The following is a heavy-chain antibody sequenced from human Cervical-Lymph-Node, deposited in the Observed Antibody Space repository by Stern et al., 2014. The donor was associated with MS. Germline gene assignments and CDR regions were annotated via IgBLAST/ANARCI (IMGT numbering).Heavy chain of an antibody. Sequence: VQLVESGPGLVKPSQTLSLTCTVSGGSISSGSYYWSWIRQPAGKGLEWIGRIYTRGSTNYNPSLKRRLTISGATSKNQSPLKLSSVTAADTAVYYCARDHLQGYVWGQGTTVTVSS. J-gene: IGHJ6*02. CDR2: IYTRGST. CDR1: GGSISSGSYY. V-gene: IGHV4-61*02. CDR3: ARDHLQGYV.